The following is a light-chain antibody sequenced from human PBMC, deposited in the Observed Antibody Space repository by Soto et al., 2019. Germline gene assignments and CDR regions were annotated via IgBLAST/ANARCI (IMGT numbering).Light chain of an antibody. V-gene: IGLV2-23*01. CDR3: CSYAGSSTVV. Sequence: QFALTQPASVSGSPGQSITISCTGTSSDVGSYNLVSWYQQHPGKAPKLMSYEGSKRPSGVSDRFSGSKSGNTASLTISGLQAEDEADYYCCSYAGSSTVVFGGGTKLTVL. CDR1: SSDVGSYNL. CDR2: EGS. J-gene: IGLJ2*01.